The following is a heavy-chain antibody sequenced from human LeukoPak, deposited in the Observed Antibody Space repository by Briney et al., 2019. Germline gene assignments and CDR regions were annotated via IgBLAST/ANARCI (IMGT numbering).Heavy chain of an antibody. D-gene: IGHD5-12*01. CDR2: IYYSGST. Sequence: SSETLSLTCTVSGGSISSGGYYWSWIRQHPGKGLEWIGYIYYSGSTYYNPSLKSRVTISVDTSKNQFSLKLSSVTAADTAVYYCARGSEDSGYDQRLDYWGQGTLVTVSS. J-gene: IGHJ4*02. CDR3: ARGSEDSGYDQRLDY. V-gene: IGHV4-31*03. CDR1: GGSISSGGYY.